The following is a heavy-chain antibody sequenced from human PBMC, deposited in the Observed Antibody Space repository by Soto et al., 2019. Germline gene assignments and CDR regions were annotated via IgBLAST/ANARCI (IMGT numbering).Heavy chain of an antibody. CDR3: AREVAARPRAEYFQH. V-gene: IGHV1-69*01. D-gene: IGHD6-6*01. Sequence: QVQLVQSGAEVKKPGSSVKVSCKASGGTFSSYAISWVRQAPGQGLEWMGGIIPIFGTANYAQKFQGRVTITADESTSTAYMALSSLRSEDTAVYYCAREVAARPRAEYFQHWGQGALVSVSS. CDR1: GGTFSSYA. CDR2: IIPIFGTA. J-gene: IGHJ1*01.